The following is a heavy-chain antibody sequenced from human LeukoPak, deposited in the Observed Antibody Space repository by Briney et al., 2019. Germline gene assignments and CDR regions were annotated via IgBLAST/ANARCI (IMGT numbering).Heavy chain of an antibody. Sequence: PSETLSLTCTVSGGSISSYYWSWIRQPAGKGLEWIGRIYTSGSTNYNPSLKSRVTMSVDTSKNQFSLKLSSVTAADTAVYYCARDAYYYGSGSSNWFDPWGQGTLVTVSS. CDR3: ARDAYYYGSGSSNWFDP. J-gene: IGHJ5*02. V-gene: IGHV4-4*07. CDR2: IYTSGST. CDR1: GGSISSYY. D-gene: IGHD3-10*01.